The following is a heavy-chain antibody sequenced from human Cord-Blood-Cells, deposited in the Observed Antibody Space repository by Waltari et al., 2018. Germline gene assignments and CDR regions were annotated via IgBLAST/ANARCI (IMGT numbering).Heavy chain of an antibody. J-gene: IGHJ3*02. D-gene: IGHD2-15*01. Sequence: EVQLVESVGGLVQPGGSLRLSCAASGYTLSSYWMHWVRQAPGKGLVWVSSINSDGSSTSYADSVKGRFTISRDNAKNTLYLQMNSLRAEDTAVYYCARGVAGDAFDIWGQGTMVTVSS. CDR2: INSDGSST. V-gene: IGHV3-74*01. CDR1: GYTLSSYW. CDR3: ARGVAGDAFDI.